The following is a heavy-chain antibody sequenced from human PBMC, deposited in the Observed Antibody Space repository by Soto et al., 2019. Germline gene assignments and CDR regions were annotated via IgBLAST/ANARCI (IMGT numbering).Heavy chain of an antibody. J-gene: IGHJ3*02. CDR3: ARESVGTGWVDI. V-gene: IGHV3-53*04. D-gene: IGHD1-26*01. CDR1: GFTVSSNY. CDR2: IYSGGST. Sequence: PGGSLRLPCAASGFTVSSNYMSWVRQATGKGMERVSVIYSGGSTYYADSVKGRFTISRHNTKNTLYLQMNSLRAEDTAVYYCARESVGTGWVDIWGQGTMVTVSS.